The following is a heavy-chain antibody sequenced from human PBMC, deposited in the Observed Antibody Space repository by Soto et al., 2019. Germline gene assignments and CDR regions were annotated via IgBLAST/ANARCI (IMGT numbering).Heavy chain of an antibody. D-gene: IGHD3-22*01. CDR3: ARAPIDSSGYYETPPVSWFDP. CDR2: IIPIFGTA. J-gene: IGHJ5*02. Sequence: QVQLVQSGAEVKKPGCSVKVSCKASGGTFSSYAISWVRQAPGQGLEWMGGIIPIFGTANYAQKFQGRVTITADESTSTAYMELSSLRSEDTAVYYCARAPIDSSGYYETPPVSWFDPWGQGTLVTVSS. CDR1: GGTFSSYA. V-gene: IGHV1-69*01.